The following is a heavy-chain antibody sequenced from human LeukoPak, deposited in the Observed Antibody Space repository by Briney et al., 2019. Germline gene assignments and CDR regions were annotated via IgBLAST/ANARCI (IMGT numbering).Heavy chain of an antibody. J-gene: IGHJ6*02. Sequence: ASVTVSCKASGYTFTSYDINWVRQATGHGLEWMGWMNPNSGNTGYAQKFQGRVTMTRNTSISTAYMELSSLRSEDTAVYYCARGPMRMVRGYYYYYGMDVWGQGTTVTVSS. V-gene: IGHV1-8*01. CDR3: ARGPMRMVRGYYYYYGMDV. CDR2: MNPNSGNT. CDR1: GYTFTSYD. D-gene: IGHD3-10*01.